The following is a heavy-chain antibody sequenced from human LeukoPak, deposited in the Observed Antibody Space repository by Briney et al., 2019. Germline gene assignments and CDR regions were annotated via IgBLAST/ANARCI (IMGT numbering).Heavy chain of an antibody. CDR1: GFTFSSYA. Sequence: GRSLRLSCAASGFTFSSYAMHWVRQAPGKGLVWVSRIDTDGNIIMYADSVKGRFTISRDNAKNTLYLHMNSLRVEDTAVYYCARDVGSGDCFDLWGQGTLVTVSS. CDR3: ARDVGSGDCFDL. CDR2: IDTDGNII. J-gene: IGHJ4*02. D-gene: IGHD7-27*01. V-gene: IGHV3-74*03.